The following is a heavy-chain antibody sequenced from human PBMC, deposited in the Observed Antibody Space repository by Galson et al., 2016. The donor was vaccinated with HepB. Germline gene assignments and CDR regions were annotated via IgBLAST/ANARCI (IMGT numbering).Heavy chain of an antibody. CDR3: AREGRYCTSTSCYGYWYFDL. D-gene: IGHD2-2*01. Sequence: QSGAEVKKPGESLKISCKGSGYRFTTYWIDWVRQMPGKGLEWMGVIYPGDSNTRYSPSFQGQVTISVDKSISTAYLQWSSLEASDTTMYYCAREGRYCTSTSCYGYWYFDLWGRGTLLTVSS. V-gene: IGHV5-51*01. J-gene: IGHJ2*01. CDR1: GYRFTTYW. CDR2: IYPGDSNT.